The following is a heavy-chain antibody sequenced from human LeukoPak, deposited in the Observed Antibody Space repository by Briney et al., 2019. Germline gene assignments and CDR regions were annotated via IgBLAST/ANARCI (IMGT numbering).Heavy chain of an antibody. V-gene: IGHV1-18*01. D-gene: IGHD3-3*01. J-gene: IGHJ4*02. CDR3: ARGAYDFWSAYYSSGYFDY. Sequence: GPVKVSCRASGYTFINYAINWVRQAPGQGLEWMGWISAYNGNTNYARKLQGRATMTTDTSTNTAYMELRGLRFDDTAVYFCARGAYDFWSAYYSSGYFDYWGQGTLVTVSS. CDR2: ISAYNGNT. CDR1: GYTFINYA.